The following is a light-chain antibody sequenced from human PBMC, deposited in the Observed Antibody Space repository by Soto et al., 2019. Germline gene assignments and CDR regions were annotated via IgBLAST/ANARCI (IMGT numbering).Light chain of an antibody. Sequence: EVVMTQSPATLSVSPGERATLSCRASESVSRNLAWYQQKPGQAPRLLIYGASTRATGIPDRFSGGGSGTEFTLIISSLQSEDFVVYYCQQYNSWPPITFGQGTRLEIK. CDR3: QQYNSWPPIT. CDR2: GAS. J-gene: IGKJ5*01. V-gene: IGKV3-15*01. CDR1: ESVSRN.